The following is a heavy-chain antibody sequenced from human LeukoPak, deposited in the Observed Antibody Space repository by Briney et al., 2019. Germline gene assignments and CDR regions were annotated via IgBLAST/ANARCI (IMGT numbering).Heavy chain of an antibody. V-gene: IGHV1-2*02. CDR2: INPNSGGT. D-gene: IGHD3-10*01. CDR3: ARGKRITMVRGVIGSHYYYYYMDV. J-gene: IGHJ6*03. CDR1: GYTFTGYY. Sequence: ASVKVSCKASGYTFTGYYMHWVRQAPGQGLEWMGWINPNSGGTNYAQKFQGRVTITRNTSISTAYMELSSLRSEDTAVYYCARGKRITMVRGVIGSHYYYYYMDVWGKGTTVTVSS.